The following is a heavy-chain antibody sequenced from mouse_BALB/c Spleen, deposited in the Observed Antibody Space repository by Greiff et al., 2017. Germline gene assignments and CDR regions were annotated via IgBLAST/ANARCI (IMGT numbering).Heavy chain of an antibody. CDR2: IWAGGST. Sequence: VHLVESGPGLVAPSQSLSITCTVSGFSLTSYGVHWVRQPPGKGLEWLGVIWAGGSTNYNSALMSRLSISKDNSKSQVFLKMNSLQADDTAMYYCARGAGYDAMDYWGQGTSVTVSS. V-gene: IGHV2-9*02. CDR1: GFSLTSYG. CDR3: ARGAGYDAMDY. J-gene: IGHJ4*01.